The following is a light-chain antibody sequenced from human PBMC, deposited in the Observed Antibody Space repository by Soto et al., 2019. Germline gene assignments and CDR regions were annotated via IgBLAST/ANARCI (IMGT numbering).Light chain of an antibody. CDR1: ESVSSY. CDR3: QQYNTWRYT. V-gene: IGKV3-15*01. CDR2: GGS. J-gene: IGKJ2*01. Sequence: EILMTQSPATLSVSPGERVTLSCRASESVSSYLAWYQQKRGQAPRLLIYGGSTRATSIPARFSGSGSGTEFTLTISSLQSEDFAVYYCQQYNTWRYTFGQGTKLEIK.